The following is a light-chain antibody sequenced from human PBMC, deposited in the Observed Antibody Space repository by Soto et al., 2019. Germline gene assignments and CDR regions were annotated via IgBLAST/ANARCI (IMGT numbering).Light chain of an antibody. J-gene: IGLJ2*01. CDR2: IND. CDR1: SSNIGDNP. V-gene: IGLV1-44*01. Sequence: QSVLTQPPSASGTPGQRITISCSGSSSNIGDNPVNWYQQLPGAAPKLLIYINDQRPSGVPDRFSGSKSGTSASLAISGLQPEDEADYYCAAWDDSLSAGVFGGGTKLTVL. CDR3: AAWDDSLSAGV.